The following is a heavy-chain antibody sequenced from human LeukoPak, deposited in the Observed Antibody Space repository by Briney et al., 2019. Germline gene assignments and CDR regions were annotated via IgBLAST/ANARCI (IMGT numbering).Heavy chain of an antibody. CDR1: GGSISSYY. CDR3: AKSNGYGLVDI. CDR2: IFYSGST. D-gene: IGHD3-10*01. V-gene: IGHV4-39*07. Sequence: SETLSLTCSVSGGSISSYYWGWIRQPPGKGLEWIGNIFYSGSTYYSPSLRSRVTISLDTSRNQFSLKLNSVTAAGTAVYYCAKSNGYGLVDIWGQGTMVTASS. J-gene: IGHJ3*02.